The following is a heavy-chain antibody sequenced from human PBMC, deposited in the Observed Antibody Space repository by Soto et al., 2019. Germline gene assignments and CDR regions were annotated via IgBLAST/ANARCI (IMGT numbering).Heavy chain of an antibody. J-gene: IGHJ5*02. Sequence: PSETLSLTCTVSGGSISSGDYYWSWIRQPPGKGLEWMGYIYDSGSTYYNPSLKSRVTTSVDTSKNQLSLKLSSVTAADTAVYYCARVLGYCSGGSCYYWFDPWGQGTLVTVSS. V-gene: IGHV4-30-4*01. CDR2: IYDSGST. D-gene: IGHD2-15*01. CDR1: GGSISSGDYY. CDR3: ARVLGYCSGGSCYYWFDP.